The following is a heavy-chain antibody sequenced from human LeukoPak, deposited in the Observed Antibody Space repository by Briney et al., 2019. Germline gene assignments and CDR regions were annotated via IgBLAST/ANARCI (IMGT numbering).Heavy chain of an antibody. CDR2: ISYSGST. D-gene: IGHD1-26*01. Sequence: SETLSLTCTVSGGSISSYYWSWIRQPPGKGLEWIACISYSGSTKYNPSLKSRVTISVDTSKNQFSLNLTSVTAADTAVYSCARVRVGATFDDWGQGTLVTVSS. CDR3: ARVRVGATFDD. V-gene: IGHV4-59*01. J-gene: IGHJ4*02. CDR1: GGSISSYY.